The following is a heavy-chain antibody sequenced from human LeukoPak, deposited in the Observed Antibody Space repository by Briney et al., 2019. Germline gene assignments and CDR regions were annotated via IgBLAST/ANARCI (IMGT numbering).Heavy chain of an antibody. J-gene: IGHJ6*03. D-gene: IGHD3-10*01. V-gene: IGHV4-39*07. CDR1: GGSISSSNYY. CDR2: VYYSGNT. CDR3: ASLPTLFRLRNYYGSGSRQSEVYYYYYYYMDV. Sequence: PSETLSLTCTVSGGSISSSNYYWGWIRQPPGKGLECIGSVYYSGNTYYNPSLKSRLTISVDTSKNQFSLKLSSVTAADTAVYYCASLPTLFRLRNYYGSGSRQSEVYYYYYYYMDVWGKGTTVTISS.